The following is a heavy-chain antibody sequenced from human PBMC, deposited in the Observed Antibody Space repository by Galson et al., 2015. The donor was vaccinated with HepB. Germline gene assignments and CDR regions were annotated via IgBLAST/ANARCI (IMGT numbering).Heavy chain of an antibody. J-gene: IGHJ4*02. CDR1: GFTFSSYA. Sequence: SLRLSCAASGFTFSSYAMHWVRQAPGKGLEWVAVISYDGSNKYYADSVKGRFTISRDNSKNTLYLQMNSLRAEDTAVYYCARDAVYSSSPRIRVAVAGTDFDYWGQGTLVTVSS. D-gene: IGHD6-19*01. CDR3: ARDAVYSSSPRIRVAVAGTDFDY. CDR2: ISYDGSNK. V-gene: IGHV3-30*04.